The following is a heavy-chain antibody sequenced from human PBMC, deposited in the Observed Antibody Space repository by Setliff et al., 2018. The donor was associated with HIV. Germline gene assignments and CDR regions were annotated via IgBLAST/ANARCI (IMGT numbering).Heavy chain of an antibody. J-gene: IGHJ4*02. CDR1: GGAFNDYY. CDR3: ARKVGGDFDY. CDR2: INHSGNI. D-gene: IGHD2-2*01. V-gene: IGHV4-34*01. Sequence: SETLSLTCAVYGGAFNDYYWNWIRQPPGEGLQWIGEINHSGNINYNPSLRSRVTMSVDTSKKRFSLNVTSVTAADTAVYFCARKVGGDFDYWGQGTLVTVSS.